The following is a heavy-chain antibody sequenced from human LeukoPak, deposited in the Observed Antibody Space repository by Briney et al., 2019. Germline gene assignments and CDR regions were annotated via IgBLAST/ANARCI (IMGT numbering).Heavy chain of an antibody. Sequence: GGSLRLSCSASGFSFSDYDMNWFPQAPGKGLEWISSISGRSSHVYYGDSVKGRFSISRDNAMNSVFLQINSLGVDDTAVYYCGRAFPPLRTASAGDLWGQGTLVTVSS. J-gene: IGHJ4*02. CDR2: ISGRSSHV. CDR1: GFSFSDYD. D-gene: IGHD3-16*01. V-gene: IGHV3-21*01. CDR3: GRAFPPLRTASAGDL.